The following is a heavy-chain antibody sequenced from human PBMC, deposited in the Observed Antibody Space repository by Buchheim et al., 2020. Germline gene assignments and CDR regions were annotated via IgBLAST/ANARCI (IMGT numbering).Heavy chain of an antibody. J-gene: IGHJ4*02. D-gene: IGHD3-22*01. CDR3: ARDKDDSSGYPDY. CDR2: ISYDGSNK. V-gene: IGHV3-30*04. CDR1: GFTFSSYA. Sequence: QVQLVESGGGVVQPGRSLRLSCAASGFTFSSYAMHWVRQAPGKGLEWVAVISYDGSNKYYADSVKGRFTISRDNSKITLYLQMNSLRAEDTAVYYCARDKDDSSGYPDYWGQGTL.